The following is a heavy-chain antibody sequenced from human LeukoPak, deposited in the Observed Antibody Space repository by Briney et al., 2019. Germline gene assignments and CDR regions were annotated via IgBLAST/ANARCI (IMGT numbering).Heavy chain of an antibody. Sequence: SQTLSLTCTVSGGSISSGSYYWSWIRQPAGKGLEWIGRIYTSGSTNYNPSLKSRVTISVDTSKNQFSLKLSSVTAADTAVHYCARAYYDFWSGHDAFDIWGQGTMVTVSS. J-gene: IGHJ3*02. CDR1: GGSISSGSYY. V-gene: IGHV4-61*02. D-gene: IGHD3-3*01. CDR3: ARAYYDFWSGHDAFDI. CDR2: IYTSGST.